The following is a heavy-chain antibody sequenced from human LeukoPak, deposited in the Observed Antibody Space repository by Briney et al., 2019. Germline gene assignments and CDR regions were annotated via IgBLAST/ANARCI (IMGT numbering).Heavy chain of an antibody. Sequence: PSETLSLTCAVYGGSFSGYYWSWIRQPPGKGLEWIGEINHSGSTNYNPSLKSRVTISVDTSKNQFSLKLSSVTAADTAVYYCARSPPIYSGYDHGWFDPWGQGTLVTVSS. CDR3: ARSPPIYSGYDHGWFDP. V-gene: IGHV4-34*01. J-gene: IGHJ5*02. CDR2: INHSGST. CDR1: GGSFSGYY. D-gene: IGHD5-12*01.